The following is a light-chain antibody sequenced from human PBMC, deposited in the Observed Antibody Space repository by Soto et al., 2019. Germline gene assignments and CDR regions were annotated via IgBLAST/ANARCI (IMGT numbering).Light chain of an antibody. CDR2: GAS. CDR1: QSVSTSS. CDR3: QQYGSSPRT. V-gene: IGKV3-20*01. Sequence: EIVLTQSPVTLSLSQGERATLSCTASQSVSTSSLAWYQQKGGQAPRLLIHGASSRATGIPDRFSGSGSGTDFTLTISRLESEDFAVYYCQQYGSSPRTFGQGTKVDIK. J-gene: IGKJ1*01.